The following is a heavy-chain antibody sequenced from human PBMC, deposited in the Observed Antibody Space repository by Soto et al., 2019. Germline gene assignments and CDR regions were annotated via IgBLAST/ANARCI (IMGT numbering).Heavy chain of an antibody. D-gene: IGHD6-25*01. CDR3: ARDRGRESYYYGMDV. CDR2: IWYDGSNK. CDR1: GFTFSSYG. Sequence: GGSLRLSCAASGFTFSSYGMHWVRQAPGKGLEWVAVIWYDGSNKYYADSVKGRFTISRDNSKNTLYLQMNSLRAEDTAVYYCARDRGRESYYYGMDVWGQGTTVTVSS. J-gene: IGHJ6*02. V-gene: IGHV3-33*01.